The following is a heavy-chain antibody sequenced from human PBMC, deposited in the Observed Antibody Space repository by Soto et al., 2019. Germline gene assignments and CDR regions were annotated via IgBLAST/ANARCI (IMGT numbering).Heavy chain of an antibody. J-gene: IGHJ6*02. Sequence: ETLSPTCPVSGCQISSYYWSWIRQSAGKGLEWIGRIYNGGNTQYNPSLKSRVTMSADTSKNQFSLRLNSVTAADTAVYYCERDGRDSYGLEVCGQGTTVT. CDR2: IYNGGNT. V-gene: IGHV4-4*07. D-gene: IGHD3-10*01. CDR3: ERDGRDSYGLEV. CDR1: GCQISSYY.